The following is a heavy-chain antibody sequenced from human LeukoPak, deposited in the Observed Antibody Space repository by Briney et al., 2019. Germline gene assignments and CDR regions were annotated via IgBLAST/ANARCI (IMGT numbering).Heavy chain of an antibody. D-gene: IGHD1-26*01. J-gene: IGHJ4*02. Sequence: PGGSLRLSCAASGFTFTHFDVSWVRQAPGKGLEWVSGINWDGGSTGYADSVKGRFTISRDNAKNSLYLQMNSLRAEDTAVYYCAQSGSAFDYWGQGTLVTVSS. CDR3: AQSGSAFDY. CDR2: INWDGGST. V-gene: IGHV3-20*04. CDR1: GFTFTHFD.